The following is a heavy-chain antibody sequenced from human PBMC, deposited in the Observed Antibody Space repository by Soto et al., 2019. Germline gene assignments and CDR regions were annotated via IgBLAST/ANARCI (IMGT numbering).Heavy chain of an antibody. CDR1: GGSFSGYY. CDR3: ARGGITIFGVARNYFDY. J-gene: IGHJ4*02. Sequence: QVQLQQWGAGLLKPSETLSLTCAVYGGSFSGYYWSWIRQPPGKGLEWIGEINHSGSTNYNPSLKSRVTMSVDTSKNQFSLKLSSVTAADTAVYYCARGGITIFGVARNYFDYWGQGTLVTVSS. D-gene: IGHD3-3*01. V-gene: IGHV4-34*01. CDR2: INHSGST.